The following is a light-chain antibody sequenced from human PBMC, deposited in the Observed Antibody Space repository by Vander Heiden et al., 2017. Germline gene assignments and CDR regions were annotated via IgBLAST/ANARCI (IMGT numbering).Light chain of an antibody. Sequence: DMVMTQSPATLSVSPGERATLSCRASQIVSTNLAWYQQKPGQAPRLLIYGASSRATGIPARFSGSGSGTDFTLTISSLQSEDFAVYYCQQVSYCPYTFGQGTKMEIK. CDR1: QIVSTN. CDR3: QQVSYCPYT. CDR2: GAS. J-gene: IGKJ2*01. V-gene: IGKV3-15*01.